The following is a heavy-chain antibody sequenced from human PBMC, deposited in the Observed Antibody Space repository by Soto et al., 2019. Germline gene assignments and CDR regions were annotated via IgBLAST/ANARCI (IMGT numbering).Heavy chain of an antibody. CDR2: IDPSDSYT. D-gene: IGHD4-17*01. J-gene: IGHJ6*02. CDR3: STTADYGGDRDYYYYYGMDV. V-gene: IGHV5-10-1*01. CDR1: GYSFTSYW. Sequence: PGESLKISCKGSGYSFTSYWISWVRQMPGKGLEWMGRIDPSDSYTNYSPSFQGHVTISADKSISTAYLQWSSLKASDTAMYYCSTTADYGGDRDYYYYYGMDVWGQGTTVTVSS.